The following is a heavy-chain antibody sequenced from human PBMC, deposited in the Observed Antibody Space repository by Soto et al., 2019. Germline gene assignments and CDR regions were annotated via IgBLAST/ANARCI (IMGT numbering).Heavy chain of an antibody. CDR1: GASISTGGYS. Sequence: PSETLSLTCIVSGASISTGGYSWSWIRQPPGKGPEWIGYIYESGRTYYKPSLKSRASISMDKSRNLFSVRLTSVTAADTAVYFCARGDRYSGSFSDYFDPWGQGTLVTVSS. CDR2: IYESGRT. V-gene: IGHV4-30-2*01. D-gene: IGHD1-26*01. J-gene: IGHJ5*02. CDR3: ARGDRYSGSFSDYFDP.